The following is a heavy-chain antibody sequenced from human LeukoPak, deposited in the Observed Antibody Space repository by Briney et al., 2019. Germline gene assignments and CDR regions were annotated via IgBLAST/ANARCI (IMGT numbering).Heavy chain of an antibody. J-gene: IGHJ5*02. CDR2: INHNGST. D-gene: IGHD6-6*01. Sequence: SETLSLTCAVYGGSFSRYYWSWIRQPPGKGLQWIGEINHNGSTNNNPSLKSRVTISVDRSKNQFSLKLNSVTAADTAVYYRARASQLVISRRGNWFDPWGQGTLVTVSS. CDR1: GGSFSRYY. V-gene: IGHV4-34*01. CDR3: ARASQLVISRRGNWFDP.